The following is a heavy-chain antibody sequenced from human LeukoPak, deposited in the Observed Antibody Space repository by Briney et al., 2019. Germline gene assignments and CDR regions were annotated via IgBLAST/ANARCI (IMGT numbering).Heavy chain of an antibody. D-gene: IGHD3-3*02. CDR1: GGSISSYY. CDR3: ARGPAIFYYLDY. J-gene: IGHJ4*02. V-gene: IGHV4-4*07. CDR2: IYTSGST. Sequence: SETLSLTCTVSGGSISSYYWSWIRQPAGKGLEWIGRIYTSGSTNYNPSLKSRVTISVDKSKNHLSLKLNSVTAADTAVYFCARGPAIFYYLDYWGQGALVIVSS.